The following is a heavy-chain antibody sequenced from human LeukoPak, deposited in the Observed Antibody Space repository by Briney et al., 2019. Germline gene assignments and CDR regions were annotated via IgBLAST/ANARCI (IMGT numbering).Heavy chain of an antibody. V-gene: IGHV3-48*04. D-gene: IGHD1-26*01. CDR3: ARGVGSYSAFDI. Sequence: GGSLRLSCAASGFTFSSYSMNWVRQAPGKGLEWVSYISSSGSTIYYADSVKGRFTISRDNAKNSLYLQMNSLRAEDTAVYYCARGVGSYSAFDIWGQGTMVTVSS. CDR2: ISSSGSTI. CDR1: GFTFSSYS. J-gene: IGHJ3*02.